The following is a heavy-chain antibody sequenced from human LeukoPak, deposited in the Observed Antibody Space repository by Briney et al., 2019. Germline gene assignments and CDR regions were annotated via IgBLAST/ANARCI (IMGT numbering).Heavy chain of an antibody. J-gene: IGHJ4*02. CDR1: GGPFSGYY. V-gene: IGHV4-34*01. D-gene: IGHD2-8*02. Sequence: SETLSLTCAVYGGPFSGYYWSWIRQPPGKGLEWIGEINHSGSTNYNPSLKSRVTISVDTSKNQFSLKLSSVTAADTAVYYCARGYWYLVYWGQGTLVTVSS. CDR2: INHSGST. CDR3: ARGYWYLVY.